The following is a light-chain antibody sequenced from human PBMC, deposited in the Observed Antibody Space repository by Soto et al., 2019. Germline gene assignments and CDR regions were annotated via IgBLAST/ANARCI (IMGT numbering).Light chain of an antibody. Sequence: QSVLTQPASVSGSPGQPITISCTGTFSDVGSYNFVSWYQQYPGKAPKLMVYEDNKRPSGVSNRFSGSKSGVTASLTISGLQAQDEAHYYCCSYAGDATWVFGGGTKVTVL. CDR1: FSDVGSYNF. V-gene: IGLV2-23*01. CDR3: CSYAGDATWV. J-gene: IGLJ3*02. CDR2: EDN.